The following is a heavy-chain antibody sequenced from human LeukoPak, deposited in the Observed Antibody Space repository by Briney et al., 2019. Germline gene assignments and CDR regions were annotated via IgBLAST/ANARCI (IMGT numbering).Heavy chain of an antibody. CDR2: ISSSSSYI. CDR1: GFTFSSYS. J-gene: IGHJ4*02. CDR3: ARDDLEVPDFDY. Sequence: GGSLRLSCAASGFTFSSYSMNWVRQAPGKGLEWVSSISSSSSYIYYADSVKGRFTISRDNAKNSLYLQMKSLRAEDTAVYYCARDDLEVPDFDYWGQGTLVTVSS. D-gene: IGHD3-10*01. V-gene: IGHV3-21*01.